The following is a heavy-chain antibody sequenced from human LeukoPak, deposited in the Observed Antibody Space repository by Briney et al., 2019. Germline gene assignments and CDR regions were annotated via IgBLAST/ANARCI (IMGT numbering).Heavy chain of an antibody. D-gene: IGHD2-15*01. J-gene: IGHJ3*02. Sequence: GGSLRLSCTASGLTFSSYEMNWVRQAPGKGLEWVSYISSSASSRYYADSVQGRFTISRDNAKNSLYLQMSSLRVEDMAIYYCARETPSAFNIWGQGTMVTVSS. CDR1: GLTFSSYE. V-gene: IGHV3-48*03. CDR3: ARETPSAFNI. CDR2: ISSSASSR.